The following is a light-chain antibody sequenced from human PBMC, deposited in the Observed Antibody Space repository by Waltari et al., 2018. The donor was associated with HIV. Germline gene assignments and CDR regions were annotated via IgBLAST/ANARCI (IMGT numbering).Light chain of an antibody. V-gene: IGKV3-15*01. J-gene: IGKJ1*01. Sequence: ELVMTRSPATLSVSPGARATLSCRASQSVSSNLAWYQQKAGQAPRLLLYGASTRATGIPARFSGSGSGTEFTLTISSLQSEDFAIYYCQQYNNWPLTWTFGQGTKVEIK. CDR3: QQYNNWPLTWT. CDR1: QSVSSN. CDR2: GAS.